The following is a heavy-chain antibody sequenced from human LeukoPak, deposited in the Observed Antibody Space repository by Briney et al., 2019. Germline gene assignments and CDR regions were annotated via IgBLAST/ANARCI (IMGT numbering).Heavy chain of an antibody. Sequence: SETLSLTCTVSGGSISSSSYYWGWIRQPPGEGLEWIGSIYYSGSTYYNPSLKSRVTISVDTSKNQFSLKLSSVTAADTAVYYRARHGVEQQLVVHFDYWGQGTLVTVSS. CDR3: ARHGVEQQLVVHFDY. CDR2: IYYSGST. D-gene: IGHD6-13*01. J-gene: IGHJ4*02. V-gene: IGHV4-39*01. CDR1: GGSISSSSYY.